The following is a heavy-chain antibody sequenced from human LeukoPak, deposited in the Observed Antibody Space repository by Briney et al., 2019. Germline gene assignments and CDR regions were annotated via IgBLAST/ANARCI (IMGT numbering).Heavy chain of an antibody. Sequence: GGSLRLSCAASGFTFSTYWMHWVRXAPGKXXVWVSRMNNDGSTTNYADSVKGRFTISRDNAKNTLYLQMNSLRAEDTAVYYCATAGNYRFDYWGLGTLVTVSS. CDR2: MNNDGSTT. CDR1: GFTFSTYW. D-gene: IGHD1-7*01. V-gene: IGHV3-74*01. CDR3: ATAGNYRFDY. J-gene: IGHJ4*02.